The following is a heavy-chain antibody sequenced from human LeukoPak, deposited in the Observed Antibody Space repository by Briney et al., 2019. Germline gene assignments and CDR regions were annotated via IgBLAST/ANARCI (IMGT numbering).Heavy chain of an antibody. CDR2: ISYDGSNK. V-gene: IGHV3-30*03. CDR3: ASPLRGYCSSTSCYSL. D-gene: IGHD2-2*01. CDR1: GFTFSSYG. J-gene: IGHJ4*02. Sequence: GRSLRLSCAASGFTFSSYGMHWVRQAPGKGLEWVAVISYDGSNKYYADSVKGRFTISRDNSKNTLYLQMNSLRAVDTAVYYCASPLRGYCSSTSCYSLWGQGTLVTVSS.